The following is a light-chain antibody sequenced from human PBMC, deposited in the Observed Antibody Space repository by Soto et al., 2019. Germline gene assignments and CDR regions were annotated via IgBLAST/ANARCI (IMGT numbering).Light chain of an antibody. J-gene: IGKJ1*01. CDR1: ETVATN. V-gene: IGKV3-15*01. Sequence: EVVITQSPSTLSVSPGERATLSCRASETVATNLAWYQQKPGQAPRLLISGASTRAAGISDRFRGSGSGTEFTLTISSLRSEDSAIYYCQQYFEWPPMTFEQGTKVDIK. CDR2: GAS. CDR3: QQYFEWPPMT.